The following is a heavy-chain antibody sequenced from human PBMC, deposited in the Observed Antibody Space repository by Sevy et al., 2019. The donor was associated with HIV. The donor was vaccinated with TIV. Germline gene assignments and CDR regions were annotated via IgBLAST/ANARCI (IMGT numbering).Heavy chain of an antibody. V-gene: IGHV3-21*01. CDR3: AKGAVGYCSGGSCWDAFDI. D-gene: IGHD2-15*01. Sequence: GGSLRLSCAASGFTFISYSMNWVRQAPGKGLEWVASIGSTGDYIYYADSVKGRFTISRDNSKNTLYLQMNSLRAEDTAVYYCAKGAVGYCSGGSCWDAFDIWGQGTMVTVSS. CDR1: GFTFISYS. J-gene: IGHJ3*02. CDR2: IGSTGDYI.